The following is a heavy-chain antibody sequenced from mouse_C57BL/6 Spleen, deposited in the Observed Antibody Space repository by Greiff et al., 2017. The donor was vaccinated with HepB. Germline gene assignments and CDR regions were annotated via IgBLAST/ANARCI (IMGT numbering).Heavy chain of an antibody. CDR1: GYTFTSYW. J-gene: IGHJ4*01. Sequence: VQLQQPGAELVKPGASVKMSCKASGYTFTSYWITWVKQRPGQGLEWIGDIYPGSGSTNYNEKFKSKATLTVDTSSSTAYMQLSSLTSEDSAVYYCARCPYDDDPYDAMDYWGQGTSVTVSS. CDR2: IYPGSGST. CDR3: ARCPYDDDPYDAMDY. V-gene: IGHV1-55*01. D-gene: IGHD2-4*01.